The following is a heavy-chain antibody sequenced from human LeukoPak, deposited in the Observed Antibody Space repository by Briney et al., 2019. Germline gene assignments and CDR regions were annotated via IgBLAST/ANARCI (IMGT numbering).Heavy chain of an antibody. V-gene: IGHV1-18*01. Sequence: ASVKVSCKASGYTFTSYGISWVRQAPGQGLEWMGWISAYSGNTNYAQRLQGRVTMTTDTSTSTAYMELRSLRSDDTAVYYCARAHDFWSGYRIDYWGQGTLVTVSS. J-gene: IGHJ4*02. CDR2: ISAYSGNT. CDR1: GYTFTSYG. CDR3: ARAHDFWSGYRIDY. D-gene: IGHD3-3*01.